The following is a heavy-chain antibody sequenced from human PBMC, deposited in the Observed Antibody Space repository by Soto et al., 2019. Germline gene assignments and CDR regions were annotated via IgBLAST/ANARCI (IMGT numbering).Heavy chain of an antibody. CDR3: AKTVVPAAMHDAFDI. Sequence: PGGSLRLSCAASGFTFSSYGMHWVRQAPGKGLEWVAVISYDGSNKYYADSVKGRFTISRDNSKNTLYLQMNSLRAEDTAVYYCAKTVVPAAMHDAFDIWGQGTMVTVSS. J-gene: IGHJ3*02. CDR1: GFTFSSYG. D-gene: IGHD2-2*01. V-gene: IGHV3-30*18. CDR2: ISYDGSNK.